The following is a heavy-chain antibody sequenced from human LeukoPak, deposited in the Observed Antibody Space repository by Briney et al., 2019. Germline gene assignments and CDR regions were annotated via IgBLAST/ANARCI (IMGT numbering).Heavy chain of an antibody. CDR3: ARGEAYYYDSSGLDY. D-gene: IGHD3-22*01. V-gene: IGHV4-39*01. J-gene: IGHJ4*02. CDR2: IYYSGST. Sequence: SQTLSLTFTVSGGSISSSSYYWGWIRQPPGKGLEWIGSIYYSGSTYYNPSLKSRVTISVDTSKNQFSLKLSSVTAADTAVYYCARGEAYYYDSSGLDYWGQGTLVTVSS. CDR1: GGSISSSSYY.